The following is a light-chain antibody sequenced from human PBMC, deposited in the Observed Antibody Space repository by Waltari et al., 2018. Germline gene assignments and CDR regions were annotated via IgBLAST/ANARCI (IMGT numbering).Light chain of an antibody. CDR1: KSNIGADFE. CDR2: SFS. CDR3: QSYDTTLSAVV. V-gene: IGLV1-40*01. J-gene: IGLJ2*01. Sequence: QSVLTQPPSVSGAPGQRVTISCSGTKSNIGADFEVHWYQQGPGTAPKLLLHSFSNRPSGVSDRFSGFKSGASASLVITGLQAEDEAMYYCQSYDTTLSAVVFGGGTRLTV.